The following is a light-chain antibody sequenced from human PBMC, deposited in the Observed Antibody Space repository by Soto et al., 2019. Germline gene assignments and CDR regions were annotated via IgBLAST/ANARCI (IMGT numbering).Light chain of an antibody. CDR2: DAS. V-gene: IGKV1-5*01. CDR3: QQYNSYRGA. J-gene: IGKJ1*01. Sequence: DFQMTQSPATLSASVGDRVTITCRASQSISSWLAWYQQKPGKAPKLLIYDASSLESGVPSRFSGSGSGTEFTLTISSLQPDDFATYYCQQYNSYRGAFGQGTKVDIK. CDR1: QSISSW.